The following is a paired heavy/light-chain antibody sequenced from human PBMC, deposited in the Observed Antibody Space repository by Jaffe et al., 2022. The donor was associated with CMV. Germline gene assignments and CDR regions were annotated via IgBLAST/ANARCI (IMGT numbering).Light chain of an antibody. CDR1: IYDLDHNY. CDR2: DDD. V-gene: IGLV1-51*01. Sequence: QSVLTQPPSVSAAPGQTVTISCSADIYDLDHNYISWYQKLPGRAPKLLIYDDDKRPPGIPDRFSGSKSGTSATLDITGLQTGDEADYYCGTWDTTVSAHWVFGGGTKLTVL. CDR3: GTWDTTVSAHWV. J-gene: IGLJ3*02.
Heavy chain of an antibody. CDR2: IVTSNNYR. J-gene: IGHJ5*01. D-gene: IGHD2-2*01. Sequence: EVHLVESGGGLVKPGGSLRLSCAASGFTFSNYGMNWVRQAPGKGLEWVSSIVTSNNYRYYTDSVEGRFTISRDNAKNSLFLQMNSLRAEDTAVYYCVRGGRTRCQSLSCAVHLDDNWFDSWGQGTLVTVSS. V-gene: IGHV3-21*01. CDR1: GFTFSNYG. CDR3: VRGGRTRCQSLSCAVHLDDNWFDS.